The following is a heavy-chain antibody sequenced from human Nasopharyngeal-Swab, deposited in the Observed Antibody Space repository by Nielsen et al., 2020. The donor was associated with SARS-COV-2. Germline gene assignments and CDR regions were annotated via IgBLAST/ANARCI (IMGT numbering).Heavy chain of an antibody. CDR1: GFTFSSYA. CDR2: ISYDGSNK. V-gene: IGHV3-30-3*01. J-gene: IGHJ6*02. Sequence: GESLKISCAASGFTFSSYAMHWVRQAPGKGLEWVAVISYDGSNKYYTDSVKGRFTISRDNSKNTLNLQMNNLRAEDTAIYYCAKDRDSGDDSGEYYHYYGMDVWGQGAPVTVSS. CDR3: AKDRDSGDDSGEYYHYYGMDV. D-gene: IGHD5-12*01.